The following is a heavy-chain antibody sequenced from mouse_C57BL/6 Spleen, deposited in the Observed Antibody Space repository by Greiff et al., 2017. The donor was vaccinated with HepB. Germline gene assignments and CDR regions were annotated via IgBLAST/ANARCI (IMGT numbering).Heavy chain of an antibody. Sequence: DVQLQESGPGLVKPSQSLSLPCSVTGYSITSGYYWNWIRQFPGNKLEWMGYISYDGSNNYNPSLKNRISITRDTSKNQFFLKLNSVTTEDTATYYCARDGLNYGSLYAMDYWGQGTSVTVSS. D-gene: IGHD1-1*01. CDR1: GYSITSGYY. V-gene: IGHV3-6*01. CDR2: ISYDGSN. J-gene: IGHJ4*01. CDR3: ARDGLNYGSLYAMDY.